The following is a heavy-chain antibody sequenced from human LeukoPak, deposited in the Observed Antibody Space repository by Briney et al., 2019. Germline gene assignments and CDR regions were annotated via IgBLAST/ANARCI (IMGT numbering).Heavy chain of an antibody. Sequence: PGGSLRLSCAASGFTFSSYGMHWVRQAPGKGLEWVAFIRYDGSNKYYADSVKGRFTISRDHSKNTPYLQMNSLRAEDTAVYYCAKDRIAARPNAFDIWGQGTMVTVSS. CDR1: GFTFSSYG. CDR2: IRYDGSNK. CDR3: AKDRIAARPNAFDI. D-gene: IGHD6-6*01. J-gene: IGHJ3*02. V-gene: IGHV3-30*02.